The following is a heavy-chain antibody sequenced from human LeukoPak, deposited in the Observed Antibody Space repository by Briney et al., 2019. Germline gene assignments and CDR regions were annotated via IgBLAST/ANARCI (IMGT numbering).Heavy chain of an antibody. CDR3: AKDMGNGITIFGVVPYGMDV. Sequence: GGSLRLSCAASGFTFTSYSMNWDRQAPGKGLEWVSGISWNSGSIGYADSVKGRFTISRDNAKNSLYLQMNSLRAEDTALYYCAKDMGNGITIFGVVPYGMDVWGQGTTVTVS. CDR1: GFTFTSYS. D-gene: IGHD3-3*01. CDR2: ISWNSGSI. V-gene: IGHV3-9*01. J-gene: IGHJ6*02.